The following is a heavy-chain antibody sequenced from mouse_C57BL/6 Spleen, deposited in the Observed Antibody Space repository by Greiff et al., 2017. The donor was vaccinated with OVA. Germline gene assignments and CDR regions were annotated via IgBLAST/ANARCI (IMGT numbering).Heavy chain of an antibody. CDR3: TRGGYYYGSSYDY. Sequence: QVTLKESGAELVRPGASVTLSCKASGYTFTDYEMHWVKQTPVHGLEWIGAIDPETGGTAYNQKFKGKAILTADKSSSTDYMELRSLTSEDSAVYYCTRGGYYYGSSYDYWGQGTTLTVSS. V-gene: IGHV1-15*01. CDR1: GYTFTDYE. CDR2: IDPETGGT. D-gene: IGHD1-1*01. J-gene: IGHJ2*01.